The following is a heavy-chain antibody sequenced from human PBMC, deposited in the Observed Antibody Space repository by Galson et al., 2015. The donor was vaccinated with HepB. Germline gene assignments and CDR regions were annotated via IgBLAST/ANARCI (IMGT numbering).Heavy chain of an antibody. CDR1: GGSISAYH. CDR2: ISYNGNT. J-gene: IGHJ5*02. Sequence: QVQLQESGPGLVKPSETLSLTCTVSGGSISAYHWTWIRQPPGKRLEWIGYISYNGNTNYNPSLRSRVTMSVDTSKNQFSLKLTSVTAADTGVYYCARGYYDFWSGHRWFDPWGQGTLVTVSS. CDR3: ARGYYDFWSGHRWFDP. V-gene: IGHV4-59*01. D-gene: IGHD3-3*01.